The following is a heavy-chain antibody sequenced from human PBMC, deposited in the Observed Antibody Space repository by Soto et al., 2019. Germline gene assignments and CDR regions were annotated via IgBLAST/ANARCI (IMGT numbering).Heavy chain of an antibody. CDR3: VRETKNAFDV. J-gene: IGHJ3*01. CDR2: ISGNGGFT. Sequence: EVQLLDSGGGLVQPGGSQRLSCAASGFSFSYSAMGWVRQAPGKGLECVSGISGNGGFTYYADSVKGRFIISRDNSKNTVDLQTNDLSAEDTAVYYCVRETKNAFDVWGQGTVVTVSS. V-gene: IGHV3-23*01. CDR1: GFSFSYSA.